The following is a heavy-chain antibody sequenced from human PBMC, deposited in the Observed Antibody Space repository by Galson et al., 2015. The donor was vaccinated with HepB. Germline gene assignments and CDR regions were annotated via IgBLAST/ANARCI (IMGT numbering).Heavy chain of an antibody. Sequence: SLRLSCAASGFTFSNAWMNWVRQAPGKGLEWVGRIKSKTDGGTTDYAAPVKGRFTISRDDSKNTLYLQMNSLKTEDTAVYYCTTTNWGYCSSTSCYSYYYYMDVWGKGTTVTVSS. CDR2: IKSKTDGGTT. J-gene: IGHJ6*03. CDR1: GFTFSNAW. D-gene: IGHD2-2*01. V-gene: IGHV3-15*07. CDR3: TTTNWGYCSSTSCYSYYYYMDV.